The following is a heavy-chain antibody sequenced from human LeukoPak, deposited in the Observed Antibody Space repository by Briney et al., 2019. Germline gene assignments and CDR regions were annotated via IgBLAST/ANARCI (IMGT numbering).Heavy chain of an antibody. Sequence: HRASVKVSCKVSGGTFSSYAISWVRQAPGQGLEWMGGIIPIFGTANYAQKFQGRVTITTDESTSTAYMELSSLRSEDTAVYYCATTAFSSSWYNYYYMDVWGKGTTVTVSS. CDR3: ATTAFSSSWYNYYYMDV. CDR1: GGTFSSYA. V-gene: IGHV1-69*05. D-gene: IGHD6-13*01. CDR2: IIPIFGTA. J-gene: IGHJ6*03.